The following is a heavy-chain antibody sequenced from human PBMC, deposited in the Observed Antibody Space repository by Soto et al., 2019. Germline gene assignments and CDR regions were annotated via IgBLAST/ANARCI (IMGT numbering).Heavy chain of an antibody. CDR2: ISYDGSSK. J-gene: IGHJ6*02. D-gene: IGHD3-9*01. V-gene: IGHV3-30-3*01. CDR3: ARDYDILTGYDVVYV. CDR1: GFTFSGYA. Sequence: PGGSLRLCCAASGFTFSGYAMHWVRQAPGKGLEWVAVISYDGSSKYYADSVKGRFTISRDNSKNTLYLQMNSLRAEDTAVYYCARDYDILTGYDVVYVRAQRTTVPVSS.